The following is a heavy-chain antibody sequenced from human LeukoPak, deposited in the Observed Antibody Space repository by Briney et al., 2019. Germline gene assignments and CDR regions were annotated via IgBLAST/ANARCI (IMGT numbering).Heavy chain of an antibody. J-gene: IGHJ4*02. Sequence: GGSLRLSCAASGFTFSDYYMSWIRQAAGKGLEWVSYISSSGSTIYYADSVKGRFTISRDNAKNSLYLQMNSPRAEDTAVYYCGRDGWALRQGSFEDYWGQGTLVTVSS. V-gene: IGHV3-11*04. D-gene: IGHD4-17*01. CDR3: GRDGWALRQGSFEDY. CDR2: ISSSGSTI. CDR1: GFTFSDYY.